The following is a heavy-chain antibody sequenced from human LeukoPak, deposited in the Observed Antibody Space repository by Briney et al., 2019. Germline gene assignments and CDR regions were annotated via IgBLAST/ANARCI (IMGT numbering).Heavy chain of an antibody. V-gene: IGHV3-30*18. Sequence: GGSLRLSCAASGFTFSKYGMHWVRQAPGKGLEWVAVISYDEKTQYYADSVKGRFTISRDNSKDTLYLQMNSLRAEDTAVYYCAKEYCGGGRCNDDFFDYWGQGTLVTVSS. CDR1: GFTFSKYG. CDR2: ISYDEKTQ. CDR3: AKEYCGGGRCNDDFFDY. D-gene: IGHD2-15*01. J-gene: IGHJ4*02.